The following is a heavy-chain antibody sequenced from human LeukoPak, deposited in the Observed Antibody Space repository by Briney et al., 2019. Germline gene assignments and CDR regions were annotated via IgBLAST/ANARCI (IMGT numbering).Heavy chain of an antibody. CDR1: GGTFSSYA. CDR3: ARGPNGDLDY. CDR2: IIPIFGTA. Sequence: ASVRVSCKASGGTFSSYAISWVRQAPGQGLEWMGRIIPIFGTANYAQKFQGRVTITTDESTSTAYMELSSLRSEDTAVYYCARGPNGDLDYWGQGTLVTVSS. V-gene: IGHV1-69*05. D-gene: IGHD2-21*02. J-gene: IGHJ4*02.